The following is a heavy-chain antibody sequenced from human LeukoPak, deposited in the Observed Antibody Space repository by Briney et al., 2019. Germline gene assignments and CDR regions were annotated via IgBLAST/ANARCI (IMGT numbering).Heavy chain of an antibody. J-gene: IGHJ4*02. CDR2: INHSGST. Sequence: NPSETLSLTCAVYGGSFSGYYWSWIRQPPGKGLEWIGEINHSGSTNYNPSLKSRVTISVDTSENQFSLKLSSVTAADTAVYYCARGRRWLQNFDYWGQGTLVTVSS. D-gene: IGHD5-24*01. CDR1: GGSFSGYY. CDR3: ARGRRWLQNFDY. V-gene: IGHV4-34*01.